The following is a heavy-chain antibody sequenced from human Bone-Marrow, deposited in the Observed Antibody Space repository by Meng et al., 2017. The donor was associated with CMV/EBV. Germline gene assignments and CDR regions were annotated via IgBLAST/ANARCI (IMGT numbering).Heavy chain of an antibody. CDR2: ISSSSSYI. CDR1: GFTFSSYS. D-gene: IGHD2-15*01. V-gene: IGHV3-21*01. CDR3: AEDVYCSGGSFYSGAFVI. Sequence: GESLKISCAASGFTFSSYSMNWVRQAPGKGLEWVSSISSSSSYIYYADSVKGRLTISRDNTKNSLYLQMNSLRAEDTAVYYCAEDVYCSGGSFYSGAFVIWGQGTMVTVSS. J-gene: IGHJ3*02.